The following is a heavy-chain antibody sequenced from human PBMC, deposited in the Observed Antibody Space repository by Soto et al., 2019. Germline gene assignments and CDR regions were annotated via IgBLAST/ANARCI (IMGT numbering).Heavy chain of an antibody. V-gene: IGHV4-30-2*06. CDR1: GGTITSGRSS. D-gene: IGHD6-6*01. CDR3: VRESVASGPNYFDT. CDR2: IYHSGST. Sequence: LSLPCSVSGGTITSGRSSWNWIRQSPGKGLEWIAYIYHSGSTYYNPSLKSRVTISVDRSENQFSLKLTSVTAADTAVYYCVRESVASGPNYFDTWGPGTLVTVSS. J-gene: IGHJ5*02.